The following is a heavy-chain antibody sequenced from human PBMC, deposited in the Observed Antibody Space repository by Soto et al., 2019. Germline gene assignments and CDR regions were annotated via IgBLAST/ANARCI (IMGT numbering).Heavy chain of an antibody. Sequence: EVQLVESGGGLVQPGRSLRLSCAASGFTFDDYAMHWVRQAPGKGLEWVSGISWNSGSIGYADSVKGRFTISRDNAKNSLYLQMNSLRAEDTALYYCAKETQRGYSSRGAFDIWGQGTMVTVSS. CDR2: ISWNSGSI. CDR3: AKETQRGYSSRGAFDI. V-gene: IGHV3-9*01. J-gene: IGHJ3*02. CDR1: GFTFDDYA. D-gene: IGHD6-13*01.